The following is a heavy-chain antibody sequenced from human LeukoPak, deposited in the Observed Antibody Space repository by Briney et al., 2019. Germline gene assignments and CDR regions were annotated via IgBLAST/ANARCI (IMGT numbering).Heavy chain of an antibody. D-gene: IGHD2-2*01. CDR2: TYYRSKWYN. J-gene: IGHJ4*02. Sequence: SQTLSLTCAISGDSVSSNSAAWNWIRQSPSRGLEWLGRTYYRSKWYNDYAVSVKSRITINPDTSKNQFSLQLNSVTPEDTAVYYCARLPDAGYCSSTSCPREYWGQGTLVTVSS. CDR3: ARLPDAGYCSSTSCPREY. CDR1: GDSVSSNSAA. V-gene: IGHV6-1*01.